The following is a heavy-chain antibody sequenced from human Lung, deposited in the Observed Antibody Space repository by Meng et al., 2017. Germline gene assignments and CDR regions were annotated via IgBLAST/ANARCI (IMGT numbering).Heavy chain of an antibody. Sequence: QVQLQESGPGLVKPSGTLSLTCAVSGGSISSNNWWSWVRQTPGRGLEWIGEVYHSGSTNYNPSLKSRVIISVNNSKNQFSLKLTSVTAADTAVYYCARDDSGYADFDSWGQGTLVTSYS. D-gene: IGHD3-22*01. V-gene: IGHV4-4*02. CDR2: VYHSGST. J-gene: IGHJ4*02. CDR1: GGSISSNNW. CDR3: ARDDSGYADFDS.